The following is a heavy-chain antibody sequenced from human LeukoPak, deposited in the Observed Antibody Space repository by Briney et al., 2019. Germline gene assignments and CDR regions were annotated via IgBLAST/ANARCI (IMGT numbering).Heavy chain of an antibody. CDR1: GYTFTSYG. J-gene: IGHJ3*02. V-gene: IGHV1-18*01. CDR2: ISAYNGNT. CDR3: ARDSKYYYGSGRSYAFDI. Sequence: ASVKVSCKASGYTFTSYGISWVRQAPGQGLEWMGWISAYNGNTNYAQKLQGRVTMTTDTSTSTAYMGLRSLRSDDTAVYYCARDSKYYYGSGRSYAFDIWGQGTMVTVSS. D-gene: IGHD3-10*01.